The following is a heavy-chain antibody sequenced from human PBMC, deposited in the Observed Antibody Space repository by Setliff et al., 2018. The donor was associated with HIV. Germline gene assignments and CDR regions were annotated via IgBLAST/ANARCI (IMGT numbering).Heavy chain of an antibody. CDR2: TKYDGSES. Sequence: GGSLRLSCVASGLTFNRYWMSWVRQVPGKGLEWVSNTKYDGSESYYVDSVKGRFIASTDNAKNSLFLEMNSLKAEDTAVYYCARSQYSNGPGDYHFYYMDVWGKGTTVTVSS. CDR1: GLTFNRYW. J-gene: IGHJ6*03. D-gene: IGHD5-18*01. V-gene: IGHV3-7*03. CDR3: ARSQYSNGPGDYHFYYMDV.